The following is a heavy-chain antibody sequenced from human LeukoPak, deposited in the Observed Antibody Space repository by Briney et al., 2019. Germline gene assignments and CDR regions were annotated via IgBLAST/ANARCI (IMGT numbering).Heavy chain of an antibody. CDR1: GYTFTSYD. V-gene: IGHV1-46*01. J-gene: IGHJ4*02. Sequence: ASVKVSCKASGYTFTSYDINWVRQAPGQGLEWMGIINPSGGSTSYAQKFQGRVTMTRDMSTSTVYMELSSLRSEDTAVYYCARAPGYCSSTSCYTDFDYWGQGTLVTVSS. CDR3: ARAPGYCSSTSCYTDFDY. D-gene: IGHD2-2*02. CDR2: INPSGGST.